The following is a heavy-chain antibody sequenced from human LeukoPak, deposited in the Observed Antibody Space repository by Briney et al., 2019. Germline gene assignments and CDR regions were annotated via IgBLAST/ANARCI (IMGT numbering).Heavy chain of an antibody. D-gene: IGHD3-3*01. CDR1: GFTFSSYS. CDR2: ISSSSSFI. Sequence: GGSLRLSCAASGFTFSSYSMNWVRQAPGRGLEWVSSISSSSSFIYYADSVKGRFTISRDNAKNSLYLQMNSLRAEDTAVYYCARGANRFFAPFDYWGQGTLVTVSS. V-gene: IGHV3-21*01. CDR3: ARGANRFFAPFDY. J-gene: IGHJ4*02.